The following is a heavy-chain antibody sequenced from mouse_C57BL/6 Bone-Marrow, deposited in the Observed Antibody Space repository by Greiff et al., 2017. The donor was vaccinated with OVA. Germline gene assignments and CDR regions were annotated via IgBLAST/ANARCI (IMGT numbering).Heavy chain of an antibody. V-gene: IGHV5-6*01. J-gene: IGHJ1*03. CDR1: GFTFSSYG. CDR2: ISSGGSYT. Sequence: EVQLVESGGDLVKPGGSLKLSCAASGFTFSSYGMSWVRQTPDQRLEWVATISSGGSYTYYPDSVKGRFTISRDNAKNTLYLQMSSQKSEDTAMYDCERDYWYFDVWGTGTTVTVSS. CDR3: ERDYWYFDV.